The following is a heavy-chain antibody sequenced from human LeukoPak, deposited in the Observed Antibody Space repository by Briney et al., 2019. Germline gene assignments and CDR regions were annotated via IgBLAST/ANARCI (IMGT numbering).Heavy chain of an antibody. D-gene: IGHD1-14*01. Sequence: PGGSLRLSCAASGFTFSSYGMHWVRQAPGKGLEGVAIISHDGNNKYYADSVKGRFTISRDNSKNTLYLQMNSLRAEDTAVYYCAKEYLSGFGPWGQGTLVTVSS. CDR1: GFTFSSYG. CDR3: AKEYLSGFGP. V-gene: IGHV3-30*18. J-gene: IGHJ5*02. CDR2: ISHDGNNK.